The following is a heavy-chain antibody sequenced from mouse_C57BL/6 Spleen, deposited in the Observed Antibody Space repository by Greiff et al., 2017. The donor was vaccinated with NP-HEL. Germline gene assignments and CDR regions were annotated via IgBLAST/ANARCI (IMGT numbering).Heavy chain of an antibody. V-gene: IGHV1-64*01. D-gene: IGHD6-1*01. CDR2: IHPNSGST. CDR3: AREQLRGYFDV. Sequence: VQLQQPGAELVKPGASVKLSCKASGYTFTSYWMHWVKQRPGQGLEWIGMIHPNSGSTNYNEKFKSKATLTVDKSSSTAYMQLSSLTSEDSAVYCCAREQLRGYFDVWGTGTTVTVSS. CDR1: GYTFTSYW. J-gene: IGHJ1*03.